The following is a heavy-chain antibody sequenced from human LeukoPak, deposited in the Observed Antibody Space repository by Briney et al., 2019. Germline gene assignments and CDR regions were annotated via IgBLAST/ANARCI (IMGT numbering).Heavy chain of an antibody. J-gene: IGHJ5*02. V-gene: IGHV1-3*01. CDR3: AGCSDYYDSSGYCDWFDP. Sequence: ASVKVSCKDSGYTFTSYAMHWVRQAPGQRLEWMGWINAGNGNTKYSQKFQGRVTITRDTSASTAYMELSSLRSEDTAVYYCAGCSDYYDSSGYCDWFDPWGQGTLVTVSS. D-gene: IGHD3-22*01. CDR1: GYTFTSYA. CDR2: INAGNGNT.